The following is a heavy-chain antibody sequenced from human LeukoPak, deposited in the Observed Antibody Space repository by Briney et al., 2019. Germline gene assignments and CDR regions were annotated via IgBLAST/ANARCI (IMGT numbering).Heavy chain of an antibody. Sequence: SETLSLTYTVSGGSISSYYWSWIRPPPGKGLEWIGYIYYSGSTNYNPSLKSRVTISVDTSKNQFSLKLSSVTAADTAVYYCARDIVVVPAASSLWGQGTLVTVSS. CDR3: ARDIVVVPAASSL. CDR2: IYYSGST. D-gene: IGHD2-2*01. J-gene: IGHJ4*02. CDR1: GGSISSYY. V-gene: IGHV4-59*01.